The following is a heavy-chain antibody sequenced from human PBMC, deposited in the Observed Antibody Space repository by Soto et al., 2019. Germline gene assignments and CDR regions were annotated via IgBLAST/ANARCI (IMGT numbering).Heavy chain of an antibody. J-gene: IGHJ3*02. CDR2: ISWNSGSI. D-gene: IGHD6-13*01. V-gene: IGHV3-9*01. CDR3: EKDIAAAVEAFDI. Sequence: LRLSCAASGFTFDDYAMHWVRQAPGKGLEWVSGISWNSGSIGYADSVKGRFTISRDNAKNSLYLQMNSLRAEDTALYYCEKDIAAAVEAFDIWGQGTIVTVSS. CDR1: GFTFDDYA.